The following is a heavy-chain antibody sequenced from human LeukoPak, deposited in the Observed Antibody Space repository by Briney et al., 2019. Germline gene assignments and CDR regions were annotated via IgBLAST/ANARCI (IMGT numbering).Heavy chain of an antibody. V-gene: IGHV4-59*08. D-gene: IGHD6-19*01. CDR1: GGSISSYY. CDR2: IYYSGST. Sequence: SETLSLTCTVSGGSISSYYWSWIRQPPGKGLEWIGYIYYSGSTNYNPSLKSRVTISVDTSKNQFSLKLSSVTAADTAVYYCARLAYSSGWYGDYFDYWGQGTLVTVSS. J-gene: IGHJ4*02. CDR3: ARLAYSSGWYGDYFDY.